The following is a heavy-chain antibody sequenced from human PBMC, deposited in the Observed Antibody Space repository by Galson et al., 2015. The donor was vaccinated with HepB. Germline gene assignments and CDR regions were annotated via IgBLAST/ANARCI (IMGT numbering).Heavy chain of an antibody. J-gene: IGHJ3*02. D-gene: IGHD6-13*01. CDR2: TYYRSKWYN. V-gene: IGHV6-1*01. Sequence: CAISGDSVSSNSAAWSWIRQSPSRGLEWLGRTYYRSKWYNDYAVSVKSRITINPDTSKNQFSLQLNSVTPEDTAVYYCARGLGSSWYGGAFDIWGQGTMVTVSS. CDR3: ARGLGSSWYGGAFDI. CDR1: GDSVSSNSAA.